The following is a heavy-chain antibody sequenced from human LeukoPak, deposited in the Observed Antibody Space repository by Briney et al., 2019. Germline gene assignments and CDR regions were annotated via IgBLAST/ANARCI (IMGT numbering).Heavy chain of an antibody. Sequence: SETLSLTCTVSGGSTSSYYWSWIRQPPGKGLEWIGRIFTSGIISGNTNYNPSLESRVTMSVDASKNQFSLKLSSVTAADTAVYYCARESPGSSGWSYYYYYMDVWGKGTTVTISS. CDR1: GGSTSSYY. D-gene: IGHD6-19*01. J-gene: IGHJ6*03. CDR3: ARESPGSSGWSYYYYYMDV. CDR2: IFTSGIISGNT. V-gene: IGHV4-4*07.